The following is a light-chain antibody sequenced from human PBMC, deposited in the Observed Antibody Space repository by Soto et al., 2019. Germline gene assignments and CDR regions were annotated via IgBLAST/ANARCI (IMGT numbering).Light chain of an antibody. CDR3: LQDYDYPRT. J-gene: IGKJ1*01. CDR1: QSISSY. Sequence: IQMTQSPSSLSASVGDRVTITCRASQSISSYLHWYQQKPGKAPKLLIYAASNLQSGVPSRFSASGSGTDFTLTISSLQPEDFATYYCLQDYDYPRTFGQGTKVDIK. V-gene: IGKV1-6*01. CDR2: AAS.